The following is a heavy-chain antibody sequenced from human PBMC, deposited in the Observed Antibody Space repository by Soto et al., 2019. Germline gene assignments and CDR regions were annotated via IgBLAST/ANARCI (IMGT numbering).Heavy chain of an antibody. V-gene: IGHV3-64*01. D-gene: IGHD3-3*01. J-gene: IGHJ4*02. Sequence: EVQLVESGGGLVQPGGSLRLSCAASGFTFSSYAMHWVRQAPGKGLEYVSAISSNGGSTYYANSVKGRFTISRDNSKNTLYLQMGSLRAEDMPVYYCARRYYDFWSGYYAYFHYWGQGTLVTLSS. CDR2: ISSNGGST. CDR1: GFTFSSYA. CDR3: ARRYYDFWSGYYAYFHY.